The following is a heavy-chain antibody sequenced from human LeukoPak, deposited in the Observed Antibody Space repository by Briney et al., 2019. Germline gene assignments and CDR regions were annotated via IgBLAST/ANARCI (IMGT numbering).Heavy chain of an antibody. J-gene: IGHJ3*02. V-gene: IGHV3-53*01. CDR2: IYSGGST. CDR3: ARVGLSAAYCSSTSCYNLAFDI. CDR1: GFTVSSNY. Sequence: GGSLRLSCAASGFTVSSNYMSWVRQAPGKGLEWVSVIYSGGSTFYADSVKGRFTISRDNSKNTLYLQMNSLRAEDTAIYYCARVGLSAAYCSSTSCYNLAFDIWGQGTMVTVSS. D-gene: IGHD2-2*02.